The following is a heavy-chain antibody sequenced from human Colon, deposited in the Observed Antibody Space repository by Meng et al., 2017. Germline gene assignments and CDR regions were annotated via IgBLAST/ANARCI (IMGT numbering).Heavy chain of an antibody. CDR2: IYTADGNR. V-gene: IGHV1-3*04. J-gene: IGHJ4*02. CDR3: ARDERGGPYYFDY. Sequence: QVHLVQSGAELKKPGASEKVSCQASGYSFTSYGMHWLRQAPGQRPEWMGWIYTADGNRRYSQRFQDRLTITSDTFARTAYMELSSLRSEDTAVYFCARDERGGPYYFDYWGQGTLVTVYS. CDR1: GYSFTSYG.